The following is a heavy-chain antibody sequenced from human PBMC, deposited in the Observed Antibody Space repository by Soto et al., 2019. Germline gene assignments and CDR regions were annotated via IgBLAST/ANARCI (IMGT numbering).Heavy chain of an antibody. CDR2: IIPIFGPA. CDR3: ARGGYSGYDYNYYYCGMDV. CDR1: GGIFSSYA. D-gene: IGHD5-12*01. Sequence: ASVQVSCKASGGIFSSYAISWVRQAPGQGLEWMGGIIPIFGPANYAQKFQGRVTITADESTSTAYMYLSSLRSEDTAAYYCARGGYSGYDYNYYYCGMDVWGQGTTVTVSS. J-gene: IGHJ6*02. V-gene: IGHV1-69*13.